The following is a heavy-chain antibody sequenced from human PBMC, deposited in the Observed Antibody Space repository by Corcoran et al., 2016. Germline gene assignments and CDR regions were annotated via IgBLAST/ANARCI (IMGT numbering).Heavy chain of an antibody. Sequence: QVQLQESGPGLVKPSETLSLTCTVSGGSISSYYWSWIRQPPGKGLEWIGYIYYSGSTNYNPSLNSRVTISVDTSKNQFSLKLSSVTAADTAVDYWARDRTMVRGNDRSGRDVGGQGTTVTVSS. V-gene: IGHV4-59*01. CDR2: IYYSGST. CDR3: ARDRTMVRGNDRSGRDV. D-gene: IGHD3-10*01. CDR1: GGSISSYY. J-gene: IGHJ6*02.